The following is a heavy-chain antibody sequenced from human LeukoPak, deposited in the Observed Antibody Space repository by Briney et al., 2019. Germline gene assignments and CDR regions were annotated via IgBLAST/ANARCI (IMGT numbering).Heavy chain of an antibody. CDR1: GFVFSTYA. D-gene: IGHD6-13*01. V-gene: IGHV3-33*01. Sequence: PGRSLRLSCAASGFVFSTYAIHWARQAPGKGLEWVAVMWYDGNHEYYAESVKGRFTISRDNFKNTLYLQMNSLRAEDTAVYYCARELAADPYCDYGMDVWGQGTTVTVSS. CDR3: ARELAADPYCDYGMDV. J-gene: IGHJ6*02. CDR2: MWYDGNHE.